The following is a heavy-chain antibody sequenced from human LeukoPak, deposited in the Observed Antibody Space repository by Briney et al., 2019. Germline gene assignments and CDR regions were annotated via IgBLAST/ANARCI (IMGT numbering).Heavy chain of an antibody. Sequence: SETLSLTCTVSGGSISSYYWSWIRQPAGKGLEWIGRIYTSGSTNYNPSLKSRVTMSVDTSKSQFSLKLSSVTAADTAVYYCARGLAYCGGDCSLYYYMDVWGKGTTVTVSS. V-gene: IGHV4-4*07. D-gene: IGHD2-21*02. CDR1: GGSISSYY. J-gene: IGHJ6*03. CDR3: ARGLAYCGGDCSLYYYMDV. CDR2: IYTSGST.